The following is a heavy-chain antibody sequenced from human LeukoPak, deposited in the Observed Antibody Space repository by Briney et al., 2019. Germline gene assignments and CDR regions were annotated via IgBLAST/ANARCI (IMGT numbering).Heavy chain of an antibody. D-gene: IGHD2-2*01. J-gene: IGHJ6*03. CDR1: GGSFSGYY. CDR3: ARLGRYCGSTSCYHYYYYMDV. CDR2: INHSGST. V-gene: IGHV4-34*01. Sequence: SETLSLTCAVYGGSFSGYYWSWIRQPPGKGLEWIGEINHSGSTNYNPSLKSRVTISVDTSKNQFSLKLSSVTAADTAVYYCARLGRYCGSTSCYHYYYYMDVWGKGTTVTVSS.